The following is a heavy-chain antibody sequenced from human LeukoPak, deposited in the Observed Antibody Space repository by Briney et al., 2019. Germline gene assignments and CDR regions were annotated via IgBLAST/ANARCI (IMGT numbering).Heavy chain of an antibody. CDR2: ISGRGDST. J-gene: IGHJ4*02. Sequence: GGSLRLSCAASGFTFSSYAMTWVRQAXGKGLEWVSAISGRGDSTYYADSVKGRFTISRDNSKNTLYLQMNSLRAEDTAVYSCAKDRGILTGYYDYWGQGTLVTVSS. CDR1: GFTFSSYA. D-gene: IGHD3-9*01. V-gene: IGHV3-23*01. CDR3: AKDRGILTGYYDY.